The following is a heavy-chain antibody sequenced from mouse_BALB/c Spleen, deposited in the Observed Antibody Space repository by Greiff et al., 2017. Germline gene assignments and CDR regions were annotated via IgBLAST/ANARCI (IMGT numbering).Heavy chain of an antibody. CDR3: ARWGSFAY. Sequence: LQQPGAELVKPGASVKMSCKASGYTFTSYNMHWVKQTPGQGLEWIGAIYPGNGDTSYNQKFKGKATLTADKSSSTAYMQLSCLTSEDSAVYYCARWGSFAYWGQGTLVTVSA. J-gene: IGHJ3*01. CDR2: IYPGNGDT. V-gene: IGHV1-12*01. CDR1: GYTFTSYN.